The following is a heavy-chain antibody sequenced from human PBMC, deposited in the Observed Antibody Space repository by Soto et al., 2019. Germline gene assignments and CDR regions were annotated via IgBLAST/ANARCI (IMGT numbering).Heavy chain of an antibody. CDR2: IYESGIT. CDR3: ARTVTYYIGD. Sequence: QVQLQESGPGLMKPSGTLSLTCTVSGHSMNSWWSWVRQPPGKGLEWIGEIYESGITYYNPSLQSRVTISLDKSRNHFSLRLTSVTAADTAFYYCARTVTYYIGDWGQGTLVTVSS. D-gene: IGHD2-21*02. J-gene: IGHJ4*02. V-gene: IGHV4-4*02. CDR1: GHSMNSW.